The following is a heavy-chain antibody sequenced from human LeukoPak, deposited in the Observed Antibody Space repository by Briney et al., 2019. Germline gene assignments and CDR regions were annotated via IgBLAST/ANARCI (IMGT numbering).Heavy chain of an antibody. D-gene: IGHD3-22*01. CDR1: GGSISSYY. J-gene: IGHJ4*02. CDR2: IYYSGST. V-gene: IGHV4-59*08. Sequence: SETLSLTCTVSGGSISSYYWSWIRQPPGKGLEWIGYIYYSGSTNYNPSLKSRVTISVDTSKNQFSLKLSSVTAADTAVYYCARLHYYDSSGYYYAFDYWGQGTLVTVSS. CDR3: ARLHYYDSSGYYYAFDY.